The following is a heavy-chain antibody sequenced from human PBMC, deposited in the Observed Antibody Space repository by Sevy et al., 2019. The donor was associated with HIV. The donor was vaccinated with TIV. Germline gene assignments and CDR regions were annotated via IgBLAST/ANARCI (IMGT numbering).Heavy chain of an antibody. V-gene: IGHV3-53*01. CDR1: GFTVNTNY. CDR3: ARFSGGSKATAFDY. Sequence: GGSLRLSCTASGFTVNTNYMSWVRQAPEKGLEWVSVIYSGGSTYYADSVKGRFTISRDNSKNTVYLQMNSLRAEDTAVYYCARFSGGSKATAFDYWGQGTLVTVSP. D-gene: IGHD2-15*01. CDR2: IYSGGST. J-gene: IGHJ4*02.